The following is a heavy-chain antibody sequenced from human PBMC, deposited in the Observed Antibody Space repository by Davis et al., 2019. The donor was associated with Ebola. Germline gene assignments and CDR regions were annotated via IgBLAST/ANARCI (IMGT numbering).Heavy chain of an antibody. D-gene: IGHD5-12*01. CDR1: GGTFSSYA. V-gene: IGHV1-69*13. Sequence: SVKVSCKASGGTFSSYAISWVRQAPGQGLEWMGGIIPIFGTANYAQKFQGRVTITADESTSTAYMELSSLRSEDTAVYYCARTSGYEYYYYYGMDVWGQGTTVTVSS. CDR3: ARTSGYEYYYYYGMDV. J-gene: IGHJ6*02. CDR2: IIPIFGTA.